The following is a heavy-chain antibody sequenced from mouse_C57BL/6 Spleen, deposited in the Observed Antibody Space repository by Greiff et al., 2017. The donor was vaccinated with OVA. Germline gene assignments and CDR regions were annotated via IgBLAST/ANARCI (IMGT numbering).Heavy chain of an antibody. D-gene: IGHD1-1*01. V-gene: IGHV1-18*01. CDR2: INPNNGGT. Sequence: EVQLQQSGPELVKPGASVKIPCKASGYTFTDYNMDWVKQSPGKSLEWIGDINPNNGGTIYNQKFKGKATLTVDKSSSTAYMELRSLTSEDTAVYDCARDYYGSSYDGYFDGWGTWTTVTVSS. J-gene: IGHJ1*03. CDR3: ARDYYGSSYDGYFDG. CDR1: GYTFTDYN.